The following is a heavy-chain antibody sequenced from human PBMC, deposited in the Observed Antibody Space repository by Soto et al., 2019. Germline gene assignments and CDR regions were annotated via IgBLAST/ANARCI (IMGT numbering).Heavy chain of an antibody. J-gene: IGHJ6*02. D-gene: IGHD2-21*02. V-gene: IGHV1-46*01. Sequence: ASVKVSCKASGYTFTSYYMHWVRQAPGQGLEWMGIINPSGGSTSYAQKFQGRVTMTRDTSTSTVYMELSSLRSEDTAVYYCARDRLYCGGDGYPHLFNYYYGMDVWGQGTTVTVSS. CDR2: INPSGGST. CDR1: GYTFTSYY. CDR3: ARDRLYCGGDGYPHLFNYYYGMDV.